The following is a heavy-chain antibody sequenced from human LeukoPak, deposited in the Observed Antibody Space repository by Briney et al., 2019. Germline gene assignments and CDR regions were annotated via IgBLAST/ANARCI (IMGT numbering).Heavy chain of an antibody. D-gene: IGHD3-22*01. CDR3: AIMHPYYDGSGYWVQ. CDR2: ISTSGAST. CDR1: GITVSSHY. J-gene: IGHJ4*02. Sequence: GGSLRLSCAASGITVSSHYMTWVRQAPGKGLEWVSGISTSGASTSNADSVKGRFTISRDNPRNTLYMQMNSLRAEDTALYYCAIMHPYYDGSGYWVQWGQGTLVTVSS. V-gene: IGHV3-23*01.